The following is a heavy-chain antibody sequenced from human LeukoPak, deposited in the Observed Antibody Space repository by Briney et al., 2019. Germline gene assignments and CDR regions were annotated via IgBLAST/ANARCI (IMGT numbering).Heavy chain of an antibody. CDR1: GFTLSSYA. CDR2: ISYDGSNK. J-gene: IGHJ4*02. CDR3: ARDLRDMITFGGVIGY. Sequence: GGSLRLSCAASGFTLSSYAMHWVRQAPGKGLEWVAVISYDGSNKYYADSVKGRFTISRDNSKNTLYLQMNSLRAEDTAVYYCARDLRDMITFGGVIGYWGQGTLVTVSS. D-gene: IGHD3-16*02. V-gene: IGHV3-30-3*01.